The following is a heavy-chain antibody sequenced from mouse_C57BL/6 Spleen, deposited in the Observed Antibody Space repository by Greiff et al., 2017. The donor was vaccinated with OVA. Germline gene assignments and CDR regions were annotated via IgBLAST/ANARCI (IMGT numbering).Heavy chain of an antibody. V-gene: IGHV3-6*01. CDR2: ISYDGSN. D-gene: IGHD1-1*01. Sequence: EVKLLESGPGLVKPSQSLSLTCSVTGYSITSGYYWNWIRQFPGNKLEWMGYISYDGSNNYNPSLKNRISITRDTSKNQFFLKLNSVTTEDTATYYCARDYYAPCAYWGQGTLVTVSA. CDR1: GYSITSGYY. J-gene: IGHJ3*01. CDR3: ARDYYAPCAY.